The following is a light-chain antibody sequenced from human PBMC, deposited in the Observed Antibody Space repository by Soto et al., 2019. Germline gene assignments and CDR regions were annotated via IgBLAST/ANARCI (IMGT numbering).Light chain of an antibody. CDR1: SSDVGGSNY. Sequence: QSALTQPASVSGSPGQSITISCTGTSSDVGGSNYVSWYQQHPGKAPKLMIYEVTNRPSGVSDRFSGSKSGNTASLTISGLQAEDEADYYCSSYGARSTLVVFGGGTKLTVL. V-gene: IGLV2-14*01. CDR3: SSYGARSTLVV. CDR2: EVT. J-gene: IGLJ2*01.